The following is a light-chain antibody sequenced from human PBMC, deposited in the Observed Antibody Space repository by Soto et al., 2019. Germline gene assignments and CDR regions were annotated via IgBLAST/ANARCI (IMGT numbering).Light chain of an antibody. CDR3: QRTSNAPFT. CDR2: AAS. Sequence: DIQMTQSPSSVSALIGDRVTIPCRVSEPIDRSLSWYQQRPGKAPRVLIIAASDLQSGVPSRFSGSGSGTDFTLTISSLQPEDFATYYGQRTSNAPFTFGPGTKV. V-gene: IGKV1-39*01. CDR1: EPIDRS. J-gene: IGKJ3*01.